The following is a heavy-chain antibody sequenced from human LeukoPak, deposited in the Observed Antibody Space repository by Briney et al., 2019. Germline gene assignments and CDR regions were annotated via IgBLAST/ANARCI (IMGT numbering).Heavy chain of an antibody. CDR2: IYHSGST. CDR1: GGSISSGGYS. J-gene: IGHJ4*02. Sequence: SETLSLTCGVSGGSISSGGYSWSWIRQPPGKGLEWIGYIYHSGSTYYNPSLKSRVTISVDRSKNQFSLKLSSVTAADTAVYYCARGVYDSSGYYLDYWGQGTLVTVSS. V-gene: IGHV4-30-2*01. CDR3: ARGVYDSSGYYLDY. D-gene: IGHD3-22*01.